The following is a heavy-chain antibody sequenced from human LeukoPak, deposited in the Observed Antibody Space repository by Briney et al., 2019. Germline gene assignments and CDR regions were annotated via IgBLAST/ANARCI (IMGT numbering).Heavy chain of an antibody. D-gene: IGHD2-2*01. V-gene: IGHV1-2*02. CDR1: GYTFTGYY. J-gene: IGHJ4*02. Sequence: ASVKVSREASGYTFTGYYMHWVRQAPGQGLEWMGWINPNNGGTNYAQKFQGRVTMTRDTSISTAYMELSRLTSDDTAVYYCARGRGTISSNFDYWGQGTLVTVSS. CDR2: INPNNGGT. CDR3: ARGRGTISSNFDY.